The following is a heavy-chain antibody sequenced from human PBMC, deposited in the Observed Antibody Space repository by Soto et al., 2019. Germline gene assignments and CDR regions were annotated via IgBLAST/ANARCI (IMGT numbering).Heavy chain of an antibody. V-gene: IGHV4-39*07. CDR2: IYYSGST. D-gene: IGHD3-9*01. J-gene: IGHJ4*02. Sequence: SETLSLTCTVSGGYISSSSYYWGWIRQPPGKGLEWIGSIYYSGSTYYNPSLKSRVTISVDTSKNQFSLKLSSVTTADTAVYYCARVEFDILTGYTAYYFGYWGQGTLVTVSS. CDR1: GGYISSSSYY. CDR3: ARVEFDILTGYTAYYFGY.